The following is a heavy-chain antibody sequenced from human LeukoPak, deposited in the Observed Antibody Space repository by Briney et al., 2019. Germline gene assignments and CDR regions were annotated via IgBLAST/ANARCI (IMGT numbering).Heavy chain of an antibody. J-gene: IGHJ4*02. CDR1: GFTVTSNH. CDR3: ARGSSSYYFDY. CDR2: IYTGGTT. V-gene: IGHV3-66*01. D-gene: IGHD6-6*01. Sequence: GGSLRLSCAASGFTVTSNHMNWIRQAPRKGLEWVSIIYTGGTTHYADSLKDRFTISRDDSINTLYLQMNSLRAEDTAVHYCARGSSSYYFDYWGQGTLVTVSS.